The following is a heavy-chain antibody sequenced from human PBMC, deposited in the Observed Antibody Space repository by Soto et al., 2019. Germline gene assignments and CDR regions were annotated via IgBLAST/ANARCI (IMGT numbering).Heavy chain of an antibody. CDR1: GGSFGNSA. J-gene: IGHJ4*02. CDR2: FIPVYRTL. CDR3: ATGVIWIGYFTVDS. V-gene: IGHV1-69*01. D-gene: IGHD3-3*01. Sequence: QVQLVQSGAEVKKPGSSVKVSCKASGGSFGNSAINWVRQAPGQGLEWLGGFIPVYRTLNYAQKFQGRVTITEDESTGTAYMKLSSLVSDDTAVYYCATGVIWIGYFTVDSWGQGTRVTVSS.